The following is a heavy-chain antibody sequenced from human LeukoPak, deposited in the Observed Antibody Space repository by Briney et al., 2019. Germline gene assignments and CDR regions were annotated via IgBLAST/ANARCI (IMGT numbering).Heavy chain of an antibody. CDR2: IIPILGIA. V-gene: IGHV1-69*04. J-gene: IGHJ4*02. CDR1: GGTFSSYA. D-gene: IGHD3-22*01. Sequence: SVKVSCKASGGTFSSYAISWVRQAPGQGLEWMGRIIPILGIANYAQKFQGRVTITADKSTSTAYMELSSLRSEDTAVYYCARDSDYYXXXGLDYWGQGTLVTVSS. CDR3: ARDSDYYXXXGLDY.